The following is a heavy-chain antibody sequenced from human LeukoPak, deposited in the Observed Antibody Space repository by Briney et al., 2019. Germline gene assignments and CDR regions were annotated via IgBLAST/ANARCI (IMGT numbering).Heavy chain of an antibody. V-gene: IGHV3-33*06. CDR2: IWYDGTNK. D-gene: IGHD5-24*01. CDR1: GFTFSSYG. Sequence: GSLRLSCAASGFTFSSYGVHWVRQAPGKGLEWVALIWYDGTNKYYADSVKVRFTISRDNSKNTLYLQMDSLIVEDKAVYYCAKPPDGYNSGAFGYWGQGTLVTVSS. J-gene: IGHJ4*02. CDR3: AKPPDGYNSGAFGY.